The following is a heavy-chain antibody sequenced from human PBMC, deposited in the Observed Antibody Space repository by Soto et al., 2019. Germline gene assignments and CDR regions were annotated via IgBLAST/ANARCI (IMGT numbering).Heavy chain of an antibody. Sequence: TSETLSLTCTVSGGSIRSSSYYWGWIRQPPGKGLEWIGSIYYSGSTYYNPSLKSRVTISVDTSKNQFSLKLSSVTAADTAVYYCASLYYYDSSGYYWFFNYWGQGTLVTVSS. D-gene: IGHD3-22*01. CDR1: GGSIRSSSYY. CDR2: IYYSGST. CDR3: ASLYYYDSSGYYWFFNY. J-gene: IGHJ4*02. V-gene: IGHV4-39*01.